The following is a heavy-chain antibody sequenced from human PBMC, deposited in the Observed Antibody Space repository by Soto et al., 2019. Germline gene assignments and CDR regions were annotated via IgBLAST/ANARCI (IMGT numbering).Heavy chain of an antibody. J-gene: IGHJ4*02. CDR2: TRNKAYSYTT. CDR1: GFTFSDHY. Sequence: EVQLVESGGGLVQPGGSLRISRAASGFTFSDHYMDWVRQAPGKGLEWVGRTRNKAYSYTTEYAAAVKGRFTISRDDSKNSLFLQMNTLKTEDTAVYYCARGRAGYSSGWYSDYWGQGALVTVSS. V-gene: IGHV3-72*01. D-gene: IGHD6-19*01. CDR3: ARGRAGYSSGWYSDY.